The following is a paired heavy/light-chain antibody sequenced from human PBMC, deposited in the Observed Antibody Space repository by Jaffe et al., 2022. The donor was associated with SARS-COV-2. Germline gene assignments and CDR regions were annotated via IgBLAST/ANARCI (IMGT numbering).Heavy chain of an antibody. CDR3: AKGGGNRET. J-gene: IGHJ5*02. CDR2: ITSSSSYI. V-gene: IGHV3-21*01. D-gene: IGHD5-18*01. Sequence: EVQLVESGGGLVKPGGSLRLSCASSGFTFSSYTMSWVRQAPGKGLQWVSSITSSSSYIYYADSVKGRFTISRDNAENSLYLQMNSLRAEDTAVYYCAKGGGNRETWGQGTLVTVSS. CDR1: GFTFSSYT.
Light chain of an antibody. CDR2: AAS. Sequence: DIQMTQSPSSLSASVGDRVTITCRASQDISDYLSWFQQKPGKAPKSLIYAASTLESGVPSKFSGSGSGTDFTLTISSLQPEDFATYYCQQYYDYPITFGQGTRLEIK. CDR1: QDISDY. V-gene: IGKV1-16*02. CDR3: QQYYDYPIT. J-gene: IGKJ5*01.